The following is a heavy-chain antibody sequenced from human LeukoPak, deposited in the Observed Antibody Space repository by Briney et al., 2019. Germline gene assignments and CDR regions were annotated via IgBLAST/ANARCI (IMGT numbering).Heavy chain of an antibody. CDR3: AKVGSPLGPPFDY. Sequence: GGSLRLSCAASGFTLSTYAMSWVRQAPGKGLEWVSATSGSGDTTYYGVSVKGRFTISRENSKNTVYLQINSLRAGDTAVYYCAKVGSPLGPPFDYWGQGTLVTVSS. CDR2: TSGSGDTT. J-gene: IGHJ4*02. CDR1: GFTLSTYA. V-gene: IGHV3-23*01. D-gene: IGHD3-3*02.